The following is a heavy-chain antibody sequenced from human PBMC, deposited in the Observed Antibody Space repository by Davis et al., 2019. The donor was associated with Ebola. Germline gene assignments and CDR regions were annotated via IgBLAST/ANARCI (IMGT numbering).Heavy chain of an antibody. CDR1: GYSFTSYW. CDR3: AKQESLYGSSDY. Sequence: GESLKISCKGSGYSFTSYWIGWVRQMPGKGLEWMGIIYPGDSETRYSPSLQGQATISVDKSISTAYLRWSSLKASDTAMYYCAKQESLYGSSDYWGQGTLVTVSS. CDR2: IYPGDSET. J-gene: IGHJ4*02. V-gene: IGHV5-51*01. D-gene: IGHD3-22*01.